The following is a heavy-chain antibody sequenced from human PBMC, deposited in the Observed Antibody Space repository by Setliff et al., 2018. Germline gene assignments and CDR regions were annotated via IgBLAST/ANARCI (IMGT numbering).Heavy chain of an antibody. Sequence: GGSLRLSCVASGFTFSNYGMHWVRQAPGKGLEWVALIWNDGSSKFYGDSVRGRFTISRDSSRNTVDLQMSSLRPEDTALYYCARSTETFSGEDFYFFYYMDVWGKGTTVTVSS. CDR2: IWNDGSSK. CDR3: ARSTETFSGEDFYFFYYMDV. V-gene: IGHV3-33*01. CDR1: GFTFSNYG. J-gene: IGHJ6*03. D-gene: IGHD4-4*01.